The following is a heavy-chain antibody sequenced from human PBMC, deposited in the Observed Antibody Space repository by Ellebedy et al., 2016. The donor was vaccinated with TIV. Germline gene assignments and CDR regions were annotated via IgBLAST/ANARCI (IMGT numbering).Heavy chain of an antibody. CDR1: GYTFTSYG. Sequence: AASVKVSCQASGYTFTSYGISWVRQAPGQGLEWMGWISAYNGNTNYAQKFQGRVTMTTDTSTTTVYMELRSLRSDDTAVYYCARDWIGHWGQGTLVTVSS. J-gene: IGHJ4*02. CDR3: ARDWIGH. D-gene: IGHD3-3*01. CDR2: ISAYNGNT. V-gene: IGHV1-18*01.